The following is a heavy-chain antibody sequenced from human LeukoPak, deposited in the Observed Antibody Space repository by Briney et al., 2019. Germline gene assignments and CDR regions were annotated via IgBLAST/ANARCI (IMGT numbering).Heavy chain of an antibody. CDR3: ARRPEAFDI. CDR2: IYSGGNT. Sequence: PGGSLRLSCAASGFSVSSNHMSWVRQAPGKGLEWVSVIYSGGNTHYADSVKGRFTISRDNSKNTLYLQMNSLRAEDTAVYYCARRPEAFDIWGQGTMVTVSP. J-gene: IGHJ3*02. V-gene: IGHV3-66*01. CDR1: GFSVSSNH.